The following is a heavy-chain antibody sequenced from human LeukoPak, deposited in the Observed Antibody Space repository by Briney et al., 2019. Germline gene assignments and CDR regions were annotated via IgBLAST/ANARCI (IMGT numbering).Heavy chain of an antibody. CDR1: GFAFSNYA. D-gene: IGHD3-16*01. CDR3: ARAVGPYDY. Sequence: PGGSLRLSCAASGFAFSNYAMAWVRQAPGKGLEWVSAISGSGVTTHYAGSVKGRFSISRDNSKNTLYLQMNSLRAEDTAVYYCARAVGPYDYWGQGTPVTVSS. V-gene: IGHV3-23*01. CDR2: ISGSGVTT. J-gene: IGHJ4*02.